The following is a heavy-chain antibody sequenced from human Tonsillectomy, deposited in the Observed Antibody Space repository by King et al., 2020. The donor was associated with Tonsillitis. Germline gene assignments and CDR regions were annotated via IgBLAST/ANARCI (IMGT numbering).Heavy chain of an antibody. V-gene: IGHV4-34*01. J-gene: IGHJ5*02. D-gene: IGHD2-15*01. Sequence: VQLQQWGAGLLKPSETLSLTCAVYGGSFSGYYWSWIRQPPGKGREWIGEINHSGSTNYNPSLKSRVTISVDTSKNQFSLKLRSVTAADTAVYYCARGGLMVVVSATNWFDPWGQGTPVTVSS. CDR3: ARGGLMVVVSATNWFDP. CDR1: GGSFSGYY. CDR2: INHSGST.